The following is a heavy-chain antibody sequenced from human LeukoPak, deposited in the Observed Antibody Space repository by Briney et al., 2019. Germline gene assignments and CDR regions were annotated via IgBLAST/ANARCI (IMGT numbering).Heavy chain of an antibody. D-gene: IGHD1-26*01. CDR2: ISSNGGST. CDR3: ARAPYSGSYSDY. V-gene: IGHV3-64*01. Sequence: GGSLRLSCAASGFSLRSYAMHWVRQAPGKGLEYVSDISSNGGSTFYVNSVEGRFTISRDNSKNTLYLQMGSLRPEDMAVYYCARAPYSGSYSDYWGQGTLVTVSS. J-gene: IGHJ4*02. CDR1: GFSLRSYA.